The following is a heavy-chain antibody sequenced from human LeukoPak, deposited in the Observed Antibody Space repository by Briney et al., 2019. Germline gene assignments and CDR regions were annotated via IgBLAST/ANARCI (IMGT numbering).Heavy chain of an antibody. CDR3: AKGYYDYVWGSYYFDY. J-gene: IGHJ4*02. D-gene: IGHD3-16*01. V-gene: IGHV3-23*01. CDR1: GFTFSSYA. Sequence: PGRSLRLSCAAAGFTFSSYAVSWVRQAPGKGLEWVSAISGSGGSTYYADSVKGRFTISRDNSRDTLYLQMNSLRAEDTAVYYCAKGYYDYVWGSYYFDYWGQGTLVTVSS. CDR2: ISGSGGST.